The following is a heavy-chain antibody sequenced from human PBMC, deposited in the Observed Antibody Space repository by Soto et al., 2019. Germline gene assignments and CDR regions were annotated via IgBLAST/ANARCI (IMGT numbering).Heavy chain of an antibody. V-gene: IGHV1-18*04. D-gene: IGHD3-22*01. CDR1: AYTFSSYG. CDR2: VSPYDGKT. CDR3: ARGGYYDSSGSRNYHYYGLKV. Sequence: QAQLMQSGAEVKRPGASVKVSRRSSAYTFSSYGITWVRQAPGQGLEWLGWVSPYDGKTNYAPSFQGRVYMSTDTSANTAYMELRSLRVDDTANYYCARGGYYDSSGSRNYHYYGLKVWGQGTTVTVS. J-gene: IGHJ6*02.